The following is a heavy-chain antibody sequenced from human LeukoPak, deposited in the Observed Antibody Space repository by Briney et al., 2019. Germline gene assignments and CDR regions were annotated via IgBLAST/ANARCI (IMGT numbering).Heavy chain of an antibody. Sequence: GGSLRLSCAASGFTFSSYWMSWMRQAPGKGLEWVANIKYDGNEEYYVDSVKGRSTISRDNAKNSLYLQLNSLRVEDTAVYYCKSGGAAPGSSDYWGQGTLVTVSP. D-gene: IGHD1-1*01. CDR2: IKYDGNEE. CDR3: KSGGAAPGSSDY. J-gene: IGHJ4*02. V-gene: IGHV3-7*01. CDR1: GFTFSSYW.